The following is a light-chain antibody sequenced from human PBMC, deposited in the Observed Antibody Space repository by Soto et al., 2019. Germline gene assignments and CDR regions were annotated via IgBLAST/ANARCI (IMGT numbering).Light chain of an antibody. J-gene: IGKJ1*01. CDR1: QTISSC. CDR3: QHYNSYSVA. CDR2: KAS. Sequence: DIQMTQSPSTLSGSVGDRVTITCRASQTISSCLAWYQQKPGKAPKLLIYKASTLKSGVPSRFSGSGSGTEFTLTISCLQPEDFATYYCQHYNSYSVAFGQGTKVELK. V-gene: IGKV1-5*03.